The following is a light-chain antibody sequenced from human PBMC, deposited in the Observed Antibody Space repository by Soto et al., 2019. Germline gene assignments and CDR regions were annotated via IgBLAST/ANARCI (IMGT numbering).Light chain of an antibody. CDR2: RNN. CDR3: TSWDDSLYHVV. CDR1: RSNIGSNY. Sequence: QAVLTQPPSASGTPGQRVTFSCSGGRSNIGSNYVFWYQQFPGTAPKLLIYRNNQRPAGVPDRFSGSKSGTSASLPISGLRSEDEADYYCTSWDDSLYHVVFGGGTKLTVL. J-gene: IGLJ2*01. V-gene: IGLV1-47*01.